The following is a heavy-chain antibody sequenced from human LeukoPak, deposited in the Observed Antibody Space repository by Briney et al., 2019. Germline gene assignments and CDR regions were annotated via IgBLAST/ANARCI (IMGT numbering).Heavy chain of an antibody. Sequence: GGSLRLSCTASGFTFSSYTMNWVRQAPGKGLEWVSAIHNGGGTTSYADSVKGRFTISRDNSKNTLFLQMNSLRAEDTAVYYCAKDSAFGGEDSWSQGPLVTVSS. D-gene: IGHD3-16*01. V-gene: IGHV3-23*01. CDR2: IHNGGGTT. J-gene: IGHJ4*02. CDR1: GFTFSSYT. CDR3: AKDSAFGGEDS.